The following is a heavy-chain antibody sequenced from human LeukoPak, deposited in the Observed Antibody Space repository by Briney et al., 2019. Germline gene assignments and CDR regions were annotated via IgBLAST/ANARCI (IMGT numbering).Heavy chain of an antibody. Sequence: GGSLRLSCAASGFTFSSYGMHWVRQAPGKGLEWVAVIWYDGSNKYYADSVKGRFTIPRDNSENTLYLQMNSLRAEDTAVYYCARVILGGSSWYYSLDYYYGMDVWGQGTTVTVSS. CDR2: IWYDGSNK. D-gene: IGHD6-13*01. V-gene: IGHV3-33*01. CDR1: GFTFSSYG. J-gene: IGHJ6*02. CDR3: ARVILGGSSWYYSLDYYYGMDV.